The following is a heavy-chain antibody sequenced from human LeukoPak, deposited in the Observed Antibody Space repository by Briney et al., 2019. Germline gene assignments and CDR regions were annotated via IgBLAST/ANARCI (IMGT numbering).Heavy chain of an antibody. Sequence: PSETLSLTCTFSGGSSSGDFWSWIRQPAGKGLEWIGRIHTSGSTNYNPSLMSRVSMSVDTSNNQFSLHLTSVTAADTAVYYCARLSYYYMDVWGKGTTVTVSS. CDR2: IHTSGST. V-gene: IGHV4-4*07. CDR3: ARLSYYYMDV. CDR1: GGSSSGDF. J-gene: IGHJ6*03.